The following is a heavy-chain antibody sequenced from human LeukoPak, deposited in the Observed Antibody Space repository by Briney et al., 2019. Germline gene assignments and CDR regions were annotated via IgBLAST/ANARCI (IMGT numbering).Heavy chain of an antibody. V-gene: IGHV4-34*01. D-gene: IGHD1-26*01. CDR1: GGSFSGYY. CDR2: INHSGST. J-gene: IGHJ4*02. CDR3: ARAFRDPLSGSYYFDY. Sequence: SETLSLTCAVYGGSFSGYYWSWIRQPPGKGLEWIGEINHSGSTNYNPSLKSRVTISVDTSKNQFSLKLSSVTAADTAVYYCARAFRDPLSGSYYFDYWGQGTLVTVSS.